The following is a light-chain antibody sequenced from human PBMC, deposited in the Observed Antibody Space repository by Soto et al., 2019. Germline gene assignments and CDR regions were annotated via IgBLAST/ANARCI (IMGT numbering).Light chain of an antibody. V-gene: IGLV2-14*01. CDR1: SSDVGGYNY. CDR3: SSFTSSSTRV. J-gene: IGLJ1*01. Sequence: QSALTQPASVSGSPGQSITISCTGTSSDVGGYNYVSWYQQHPDKAPKLMIYDVSNWPSGVSNRFSGSKSGNTASLTISGLQAEDEADYYCSSFTSSSTRVFGTGTKVTVL. CDR2: DVS.